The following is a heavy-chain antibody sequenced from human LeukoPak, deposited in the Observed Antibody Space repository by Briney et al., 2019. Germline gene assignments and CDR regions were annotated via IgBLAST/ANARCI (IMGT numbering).Heavy chain of an antibody. CDR1: GYTFTGYY. V-gene: IGHV1-2*02. D-gene: IGHD6-13*01. Sequence: ASVKVSCKASGYTFTGYYMHWVRQAPGQGLEWMGWINPNSGGTNYAQKFQGRVTMTRDTSISTAYMELSRLRSDDTAVYYCARDQDSSSWFDPWGQGILVTVSS. J-gene: IGHJ5*02. CDR2: INPNSGGT. CDR3: ARDQDSSSWFDP.